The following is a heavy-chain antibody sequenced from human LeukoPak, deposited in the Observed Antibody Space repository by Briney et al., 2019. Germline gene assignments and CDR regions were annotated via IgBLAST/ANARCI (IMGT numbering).Heavy chain of an antibody. CDR2: IRYDGSNK. CDR3: ARDQKSRYFDWLSHFDY. V-gene: IGHV3-30*02. CDR1: GFTFSSYG. D-gene: IGHD3-9*01. Sequence: PGGSLRLSCAASGFTFSSYGMHWVRQAPGKGLEWVAFIRYDGSNKYYADSVKGRFTISRDNSKNALYLQMNSLRAEDTAVYYCARDQKSRYFDWLSHFDYWGQGTLVTVSS. J-gene: IGHJ4*02.